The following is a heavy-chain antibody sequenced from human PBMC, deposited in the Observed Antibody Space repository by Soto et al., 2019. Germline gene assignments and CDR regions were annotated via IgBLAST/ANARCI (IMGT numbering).Heavy chain of an antibody. J-gene: IGHJ4*02. CDR3: ARMDGKSGGNSFEY. V-gene: IGHV2-70*11. CDR2: IDWDDDK. Sequence: SCPTLVNPTHTLTLTCSFSGLSLISRGRCVSLMRQPPVKALECLARIDWDDDKYYSTSLKTRLTISKDTSKNQVVLTMTNMDPVDTARYYCARMDGKSGGNSFEYWGQGTLVTVSS. D-gene: IGHD2-15*01. CDR1: GLSLISRGRC.